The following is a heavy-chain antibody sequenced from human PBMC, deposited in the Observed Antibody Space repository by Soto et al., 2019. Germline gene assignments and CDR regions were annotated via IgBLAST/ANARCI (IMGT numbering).Heavy chain of an antibody. CDR2: IKQDGSEK. CDR1: GFTFSSYG. Sequence: EVQLVESGGGLVQPGGSLRLSCAASGFTFSSYGMSWVRQAPGKGLEWVANIKQDGSEKYYVDSVKGRFTISRDNAKNSRDLQMHSLRAEETAVYYCARREHSSSWYYYYYGMDVWGQVTMVTVSS. J-gene: IGHJ6*02. D-gene: IGHD6-13*01. V-gene: IGHV3-7*03. CDR3: ARREHSSSWYYYYYGMDV.